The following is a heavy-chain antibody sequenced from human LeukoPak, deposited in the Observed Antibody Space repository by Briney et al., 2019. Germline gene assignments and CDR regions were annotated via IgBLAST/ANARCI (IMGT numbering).Heavy chain of an antibody. Sequence: QAGGSLRLSCTASGFTFSSYWMQWVRQAPGKGLVWVSRINSDGSSPSYADSVKGRFTISRDNSKNTLYLQMNNLSAEDTAVYYCARDPGGVVYFDYWGQGTLVTVSS. CDR2: INSDGSSP. J-gene: IGHJ4*02. V-gene: IGHV3-74*01. CDR1: GFTFSSYW. CDR3: ARDPGGVVYFDY. D-gene: IGHD2-8*01.